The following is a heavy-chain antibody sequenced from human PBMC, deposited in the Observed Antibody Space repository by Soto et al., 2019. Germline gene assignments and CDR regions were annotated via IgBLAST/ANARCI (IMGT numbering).Heavy chain of an antibody. CDR3: ARVVDHYYDSSGYYGPDY. D-gene: IGHD3-22*01. CDR1: GYTFTSYG. Sequence: GASVKVSCKASGYTFTSYGISWVRQAPGQGLEWMGWISAYNGNTNYAQKLQGRVTMTTDTSTSTAYMELRSLRSDDTAVYYCARVVDHYYDSSGYYGPDYWGQGTLVTVSS. V-gene: IGHV1-18*01. J-gene: IGHJ4*02. CDR2: ISAYNGNT.